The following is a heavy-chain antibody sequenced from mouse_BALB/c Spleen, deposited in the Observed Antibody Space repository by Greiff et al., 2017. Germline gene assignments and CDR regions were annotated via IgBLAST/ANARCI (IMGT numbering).Heavy chain of an antibody. J-gene: IGHJ4*01. CDR2: IWTGGGT. D-gene: IGHD1-1*02. Sequence: QVQLQQSGPGLVAPSHSLSITCTVSGFSLTSYDISWIRQPPGKGLEWLGVIWTGGGTNYNSAFMSRLSIIKDNSKSKVFLKMNSLHTDDTAIYYCGRYDGGRSAMDYWGQGTSVTVSA. CDR1: GFSLTSYD. V-gene: IGHV2-9-2*01. CDR3: GRYDGGRSAMDY.